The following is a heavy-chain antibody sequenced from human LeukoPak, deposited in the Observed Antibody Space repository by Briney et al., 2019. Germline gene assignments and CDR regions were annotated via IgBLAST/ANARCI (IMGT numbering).Heavy chain of an antibody. D-gene: IGHD3-3*01. J-gene: IGHJ5*02. V-gene: IGHV4-59*11. CDR3: ARVDYDFWSGSPYNWFDP. CDR2: IYYGGST. CDR1: GGSISSHY. Sequence: SETLPLTCTVSGGSISSHYWSWIRQPPGKGLEWIGYIYYGGSTNYNPSLKSRVTISVDTSKNQFSPKLSSVTAADTAVYYCARVDYDFWSGSPYNWFDPWGQGTLVTVSS.